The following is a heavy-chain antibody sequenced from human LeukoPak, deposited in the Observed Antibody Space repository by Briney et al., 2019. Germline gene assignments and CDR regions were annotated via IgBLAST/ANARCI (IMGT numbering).Heavy chain of an antibody. Sequence: PSETLSLTCAVYGGSFSDHYWNWIRQPPGKGLEWIGEINHSGSTNYNPSLKSRVTISVDTSKNQFSLKLTSVTAADTAVYYCARPGQLGSLYCGLDVWGQGTTVIVSS. CDR1: GGSFSDHY. J-gene: IGHJ6*02. D-gene: IGHD7-27*01. CDR3: ARPGQLGSLYCGLDV. CDR2: INHSGST. V-gene: IGHV4-34*01.